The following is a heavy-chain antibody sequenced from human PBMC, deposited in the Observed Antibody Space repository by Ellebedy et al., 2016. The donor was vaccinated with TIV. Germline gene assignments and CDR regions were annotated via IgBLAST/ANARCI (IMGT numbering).Heavy chain of an antibody. CDR3: ARDPGGGGDYGDNWFDP. CDR1: GFTVRDYF. Sequence: GGSLRLSCAASGFTVRDYFMTWVRQAPGKGLEWVSVIYKNVGTNYTDSVNGRFTITRDDSKNTLYLQMNSLRAEDTAVYYCARDPGGGGDYGDNWFDPWGQGTLVTVSS. D-gene: IGHD3-10*01. J-gene: IGHJ5*02. V-gene: IGHV3-66*01. CDR2: IYKNVGT.